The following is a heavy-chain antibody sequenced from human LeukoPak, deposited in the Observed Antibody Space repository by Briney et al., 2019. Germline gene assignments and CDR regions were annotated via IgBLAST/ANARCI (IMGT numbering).Heavy chain of an antibody. CDR2: INPDSGGT. Sequence: ASVKVSCKASGYTFTSYGIIWVRQAPGQGLEWMGWINPDSGGTNYAQKFQGRVTMTRDTSISTVYLELSGLRYDDTAVHYCAREVQCSSGSCYSLPADYWGQGTLVTVSS. CDR3: AREVQCSSGSCYSLPADY. V-gene: IGHV1-2*02. CDR1: GYTFTSYG. D-gene: IGHD2-15*01. J-gene: IGHJ4*02.